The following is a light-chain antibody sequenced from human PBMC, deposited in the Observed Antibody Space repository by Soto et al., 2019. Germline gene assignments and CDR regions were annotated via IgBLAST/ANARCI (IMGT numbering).Light chain of an antibody. V-gene: IGKV1-33*01. Sequence: DIQMTQSPSSLSASIGDRVTITCQASQDIKKYLSWYQQKPGRAPKLLIYGASNLETGVPSRFSGRGYGTDFTLVLSSLQPEDVATYYCQHYDNLPPFTFGPGTKV. CDR2: GAS. CDR1: QDIKKY. J-gene: IGKJ3*01. CDR3: QHYDNLPPFT.